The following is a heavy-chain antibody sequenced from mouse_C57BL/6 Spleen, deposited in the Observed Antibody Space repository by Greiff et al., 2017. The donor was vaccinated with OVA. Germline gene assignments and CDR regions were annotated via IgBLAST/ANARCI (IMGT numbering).Heavy chain of an antibody. Sequence: VQLQQSGPGLVQPSQSLSITCTVSGFSLTSYGVHWVRQPPGKGLEWLGVIWSGGSTDYNAAFISRLSISKDNSKSQVFFKMNSLQADDTAIYYCAKNPYYDYGYAMDYWGQGTSVTVSS. CDR3: AKNPYYDYGYAMDY. J-gene: IGHJ4*01. CDR2: IWSGGST. D-gene: IGHD2-4*01. CDR1: GFSLTSYG. V-gene: IGHV2-4*01.